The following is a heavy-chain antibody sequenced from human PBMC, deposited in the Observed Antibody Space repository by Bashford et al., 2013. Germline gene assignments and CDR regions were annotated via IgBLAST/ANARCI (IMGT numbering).Heavy chain of an antibody. J-gene: IGHJ5*02. V-gene: IGHV4-39*01. CDR2: VYYSGST. Sequence: SETLSLRPARVSGDSISNGDYYWAWIRQSPRKGLEWIGSVYYSGSTHYNPSLKSRLSISVDTSKNQFSLELNSVTASDTAVYYCARNRSVAAVFRGELLRPWGHGTLVTVSS. CDR1: GDSISNGDYY. CDR3: ARNRSVAAVFRGELLRP. D-gene: IGHD1-7*01.